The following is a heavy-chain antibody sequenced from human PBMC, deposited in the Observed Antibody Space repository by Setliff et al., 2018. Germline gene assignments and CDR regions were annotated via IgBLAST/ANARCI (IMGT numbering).Heavy chain of an antibody. CDR1: GGSINSMSYY. V-gene: IGHV4-39*07. CDR2: IYHSGSS. CDR3: RLWSHSYHNDY. Sequence: SETLSLTCTVSGGSINSMSYYWGWIRQPPGKGLEWIGSIYHSGSSYYNPSLRSRVTISVDTSKNQFSLILTSVTAADTAVYYCRLWSHSYHNDYWGQGTLVTVSS. J-gene: IGHJ4*02. D-gene: IGHD3-16*02.